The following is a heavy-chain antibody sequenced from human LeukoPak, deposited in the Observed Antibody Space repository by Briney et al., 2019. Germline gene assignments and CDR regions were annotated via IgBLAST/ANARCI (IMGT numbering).Heavy chain of an antibody. V-gene: IGHV4-59*08. CDR3: ARHQWVPAFDI. CDR1: GESMSGFY. J-gene: IGHJ3*02. D-gene: IGHD1-26*01. Sequence: SGTLSLTCTVSGESMSGFYWNWIRQPPGKGLEWIGYMHYTGSTNYNPSLKSRVTISIDTSKNQFSLKLSSVTASDTAVYYCARHQWVPAFDIWGQGTMVTVSS. CDR2: MHYTGST.